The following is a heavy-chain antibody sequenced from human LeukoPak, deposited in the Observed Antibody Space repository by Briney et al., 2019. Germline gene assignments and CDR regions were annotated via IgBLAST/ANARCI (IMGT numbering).Heavy chain of an antibody. Sequence: PSETLSLTCTVSGGSISSSSYYWGWIRQPPGKGLEWIGSIYYSGSTYYNPSLKSRVTISVDTSKNQFSLKLSSVTAADTAVYYCARDLAHCSGGSCYTPGGFWGQGTLVTVSS. CDR3: ARDLAHCSGGSCYTPGGF. V-gene: IGHV4-39*02. CDR2: IYYSGST. D-gene: IGHD2-15*01. CDR1: GGSISSSSYY. J-gene: IGHJ4*02.